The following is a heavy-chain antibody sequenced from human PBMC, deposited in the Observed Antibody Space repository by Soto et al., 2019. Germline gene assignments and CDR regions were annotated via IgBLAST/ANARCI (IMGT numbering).Heavy chain of an antibody. Sequence: SETLSLTCTVSGGSISSSSYYWGWIRQPPGKGLEWIGSIYYSGSTYYNPSLKSRVTISVDTSKNQFSLKLSSVTAADTAVYYCARRAFDLLPNGAGILPFRGYYYYYYMDVWGKGTTVTVSS. CDR3: ARRAFDLLPNGAGILPFRGYYYYYYMDV. V-gene: IGHV4-39*01. CDR2: IYYSGST. J-gene: IGHJ6*03. CDR1: GGSISSSSYY. D-gene: IGHD2-15*01.